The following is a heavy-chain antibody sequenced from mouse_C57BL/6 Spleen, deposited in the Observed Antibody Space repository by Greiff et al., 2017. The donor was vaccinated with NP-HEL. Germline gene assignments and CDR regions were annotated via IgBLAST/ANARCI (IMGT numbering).Heavy chain of an antibody. CDR2: ISSGGDYI. CDR1: GFTFSSYA. J-gene: IGHJ4*01. CDR3: TRAFYYDYDPYAMDY. D-gene: IGHD2-4*01. Sequence: EVQLVESGEGLVKPGGSLKLSCAASGFTFSSYAMSWVRQTPEKRLEWVAYISSGGDYIYYADTVKGRFTISRDNARNTLYLQRSSLKSEDTAMYYCTRAFYYDYDPYAMDYWGQGTSVTVSS. V-gene: IGHV5-9-1*02.